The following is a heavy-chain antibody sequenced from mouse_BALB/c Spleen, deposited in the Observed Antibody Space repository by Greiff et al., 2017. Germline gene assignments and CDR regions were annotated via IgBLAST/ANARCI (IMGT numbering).Heavy chain of an antibody. D-gene: IGHD1-1*01. CDR3: ARKGYGSSPAWFAY. Sequence: DVKLQESGPGLVKPSQSLSLTCTVTGYSITSDYAWNWIRQFPGNKLEWMGYISYSGSTSYNPSLKSRISITRDTSKNQFFLQLNSVTTEDTATYYCARKGYGSSPAWFAYWGQGTLVTVSA. CDR2: ISYSGST. CDR1: GYSITSDYA. J-gene: IGHJ3*01. V-gene: IGHV3-2*02.